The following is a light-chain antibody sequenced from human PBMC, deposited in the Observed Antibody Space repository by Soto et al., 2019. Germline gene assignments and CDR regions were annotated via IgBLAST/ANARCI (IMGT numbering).Light chain of an antibody. CDR3: QQYNNWPRT. CDR1: QSVGSN. J-gene: IGKJ1*01. V-gene: IGKV3-15*01. CDR2: DAS. Sequence: EVVFAQIPSTLSLSPGEGGTLSCRASQSVGSNYLAWYQQRPGQPPRLLIYDASTRATGIPPRFSGGGSGTEFTLTISSLQSEDFAVYYCQQYNNWPRTFGQGTKVDNK.